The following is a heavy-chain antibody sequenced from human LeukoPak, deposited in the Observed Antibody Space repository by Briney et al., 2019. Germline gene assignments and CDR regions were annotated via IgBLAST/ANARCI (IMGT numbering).Heavy chain of an antibody. CDR2: IYYSGST. CDR1: GGSISSYY. D-gene: IGHD6-13*01. CDR3: AREIVAAPGHWYFDL. Sequence: PSETLSLTRTVSGGSISSYYWSWIRQPPGKGLEWIGYIYYSGSTNYNPSLKSRVTISVDTSKNQFSLKLSSVTAADTAVYYCAREIVAAPGHWYFDLWGRGTLVTVSS. J-gene: IGHJ2*01. V-gene: IGHV4-59*01.